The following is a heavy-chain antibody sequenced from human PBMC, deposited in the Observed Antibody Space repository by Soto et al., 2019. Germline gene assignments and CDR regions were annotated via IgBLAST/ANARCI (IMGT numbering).Heavy chain of an antibody. D-gene: IGHD5-18*01. Sequence: GGSLRHSGAASGFTFEEYAMHWVRQAPGKGLEWVSGISWNSGSIGYADSVKGRFTISRDNAKNSLYLQMNSLRAEDTALYYCAKEGLSGYSYGLDYWGQGTLDTVSS. CDR3: AKEGLSGYSYGLDY. J-gene: IGHJ4*02. CDR1: GFTFEEYA. CDR2: ISWNSGSI. V-gene: IGHV3-9*01.